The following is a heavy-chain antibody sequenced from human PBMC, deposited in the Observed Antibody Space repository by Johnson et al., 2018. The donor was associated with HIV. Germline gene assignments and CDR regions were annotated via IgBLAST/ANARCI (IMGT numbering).Heavy chain of an antibody. CDR1: GFTFSTYG. CDR3: AKDPGKLSDFWSASDAVDG. CDR2: IRYDGKDK. V-gene: IGHV3-30*02. J-gene: IGHJ3*01. D-gene: IGHD3-3*01. Sequence: QVQLVESGGGVVQPGGALRLSCAASGFTFSTYGIHWVRQAPGKGLEWVSFIRYDGKDKYYADFVKGRFTISRDNSKNTLYLQMNSLRAEDTAIYYCAKDPGKLSDFWSASDAVDGWGQGTMVTVSS.